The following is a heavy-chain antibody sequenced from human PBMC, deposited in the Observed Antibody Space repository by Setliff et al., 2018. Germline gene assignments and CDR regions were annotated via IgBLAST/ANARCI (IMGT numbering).Heavy chain of an antibody. D-gene: IGHD2-8*02. CDR1: GGSLSADYY. V-gene: IGHV4-61*09. CDR2: VHPDGST. Sequence: PSETLSLTCTVSGGSLSADYYWSWIRQPAGKGLEWIGHVHPDGSTNYSPSLYSRLIISVDTSKNQFSLKLTSVTAADTAVYYCVRALLWSGEGRFDPWGQGTKVTVSS. J-gene: IGHJ5*01. CDR3: VRALLWSGEGRFDP.